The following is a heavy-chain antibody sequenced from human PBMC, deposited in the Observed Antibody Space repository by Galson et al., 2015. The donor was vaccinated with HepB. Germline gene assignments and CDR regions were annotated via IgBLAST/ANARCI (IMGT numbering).Heavy chain of an antibody. Sequence: SVKVSCKASGGTFSSYAISWVRQAPGQGLEWMGGIIPIFGTANYAQKFQGRVTITADESTSTAYMELSSLRSEDTAVYYCARGDPEDYDFWSGLWGYGMDVWGQGTTVTVSS. CDR2: IIPIFGTA. V-gene: IGHV1-69*13. CDR3: ARGDPEDYDFWSGLWGYGMDV. CDR1: GGTFSSYA. J-gene: IGHJ6*02. D-gene: IGHD3-3*01.